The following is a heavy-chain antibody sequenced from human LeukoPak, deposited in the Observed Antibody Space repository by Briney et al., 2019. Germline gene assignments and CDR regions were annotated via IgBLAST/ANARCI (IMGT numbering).Heavy chain of an antibody. CDR1: GYTFTSYA. V-gene: IGHV1-3*03. Sequence: ASVKVSCKASGYTFTSYAMHWVRQAPGQRLEWMGWINAGNGNTKYSQEFQGRVTITRDTSASTAYIELSSLRSEDMAVYYCARGHFNPPGYSSGWYGFDWFDPWGQGTLVTVSS. D-gene: IGHD6-19*01. J-gene: IGHJ5*02. CDR3: ARGHFNPPGYSSGWYGFDWFDP. CDR2: INAGNGNT.